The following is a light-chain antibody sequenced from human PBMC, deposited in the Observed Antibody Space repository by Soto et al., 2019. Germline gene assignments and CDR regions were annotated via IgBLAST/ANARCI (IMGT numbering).Light chain of an antibody. V-gene: IGLV2-14*01. CDR3: SSYTSSSTLGV. CDR1: XXDVGGYNY. CDR2: EVS. Sequence: QSALTQPASVSGSPGQSITISCXXXXXDVGGYNYVSWYQQHPGKAPKLMIYEVSNRPSGVSNRFSGSKSGNTASLTISGLQAEDEADYYCSSYTSSSTLGVFGGGTKLTVL. J-gene: IGLJ2*01.